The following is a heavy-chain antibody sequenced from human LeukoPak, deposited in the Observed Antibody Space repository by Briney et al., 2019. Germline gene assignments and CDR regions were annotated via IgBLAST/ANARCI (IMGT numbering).Heavy chain of an antibody. CDR1: GGTFSSYA. V-gene: IGHV1-69*05. Sequence: ASVKVSCKASGGTFSSYAISWVRQAPGQGLEWMGGIIPIFGTANYAQKFQGRVTITTDESTSTAYMELSSLRSEDTAVYYCARDYGGNSGGAFDPWGQGTLVTASS. CDR3: ARDYGGNSGGAFDP. J-gene: IGHJ5*02. D-gene: IGHD4-23*01. CDR2: IIPIFGTA.